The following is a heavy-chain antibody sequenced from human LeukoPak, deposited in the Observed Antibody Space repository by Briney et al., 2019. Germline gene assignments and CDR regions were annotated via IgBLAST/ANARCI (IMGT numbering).Heavy chain of an antibody. CDR3: ARAPSGATNDAFDI. CDR2: INHSGST. D-gene: IGHD1-26*01. Sequence: SETLSLTCAVYGGSFSGYYWSWIRQPPGKGLDWIGEINHSGSTNYNPSLKSRVTISVDTSKNQFSLKLSSVTAADTAVYYCARAPSGATNDAFDIWGQGTMVTVSS. J-gene: IGHJ3*02. CDR1: GGSFSGYY. V-gene: IGHV4-34*01.